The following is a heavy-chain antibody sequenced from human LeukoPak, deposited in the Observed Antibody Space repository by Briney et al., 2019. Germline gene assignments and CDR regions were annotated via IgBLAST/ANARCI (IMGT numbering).Heavy chain of an antibody. J-gene: IGHJ3*02. V-gene: IGHV4-30-4*08. CDR1: GGSISSGDCY. CDR2: IYYSGST. CDR3: AREWPPAAALRIDAFDI. Sequence: SQTLSLTCTVSGGSISSGDCYWSWIRQPPGKGLEWIGYIYYSGSTYYNPSLKSRVTISVDTSKNQFSLKLSSVTAADTAVYYCAREWPPAAALRIDAFDIWGQGTMVTVSS. D-gene: IGHD2-2*01.